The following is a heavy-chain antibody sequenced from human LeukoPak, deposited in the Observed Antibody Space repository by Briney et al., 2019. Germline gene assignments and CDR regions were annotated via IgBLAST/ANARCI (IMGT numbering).Heavy chain of an antibody. J-gene: IGHJ4*02. V-gene: IGHV1-2*02. Sequence: ASVKVSCKASGYTFTGYYMHWVRQAPGQGLEWMGWINPNSGGTNYAHKFQGRVTMTRDTSISTAYMELSRLRSDDTAVYYCARALTTAMVTSDYWGQGTLVTVSS. CDR3: ARALTTAMVTSDY. D-gene: IGHD5-18*01. CDR2: INPNSGGT. CDR1: GYTFTGYY.